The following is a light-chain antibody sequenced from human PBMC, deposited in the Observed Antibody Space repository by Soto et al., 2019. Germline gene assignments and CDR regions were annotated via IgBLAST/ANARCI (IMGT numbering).Light chain of an antibody. Sequence: EIVLTQSPASLSFSPGERATLSCRSSQSVSTYLAWYQQRPGQAPRLLIYDASYRATDIPPRFSGSGSGTDFTLTISSLEPEDFAVYYCQQRRSWPPTITFGQGTRLEIK. V-gene: IGKV3-11*01. CDR1: QSVSTY. CDR2: DAS. J-gene: IGKJ5*01. CDR3: QQRRSWPPTIT.